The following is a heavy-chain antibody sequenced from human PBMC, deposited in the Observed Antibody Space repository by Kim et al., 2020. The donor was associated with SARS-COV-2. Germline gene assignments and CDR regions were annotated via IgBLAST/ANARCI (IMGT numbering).Heavy chain of an antibody. V-gene: IGHV4-59*08. CDR3: VRQGFGGNPIDS. D-gene: IGHD2-15*01. J-gene: IGHJ4*02. CDR2: IYYTGST. CDR1: GGSINSYY. Sequence: SETLSLTCTVSGGSINSYYWSWIRQPPGKGLEWIGSIYYTGSTNYNPSLKSRVTMSVDTSKNQLSLKLTSVTAADTAVYYCVRQGFGGNPIDSWGQGTLVTVSS.